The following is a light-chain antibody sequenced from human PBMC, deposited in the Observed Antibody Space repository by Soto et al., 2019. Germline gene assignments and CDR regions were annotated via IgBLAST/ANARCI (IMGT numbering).Light chain of an antibody. V-gene: IGKV3-20*01. CDR2: GAS. CDR3: QQYDGSLYT. J-gene: IGKJ2*01. CDR1: QSVSSRH. Sequence: EIVLTQSPGTLPLSPGERATLSCRASQSVSSRHLAWYQQKPGQAPRLLIYGASSRATGIPDRFSGSGSGTDFTLTISRLEPEDFAVYYCQQYDGSLYTFGQGTKLEIK.